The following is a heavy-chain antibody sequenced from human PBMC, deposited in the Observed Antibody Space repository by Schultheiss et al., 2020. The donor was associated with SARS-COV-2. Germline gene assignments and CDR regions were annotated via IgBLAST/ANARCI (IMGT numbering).Heavy chain of an antibody. V-gene: IGHV3-7*03. CDR1: GFTFSSYW. CDR3: ARDWGYGSGYWYYYYGMDV. D-gene: IGHD3-10*01. J-gene: IGHJ6*02. Sequence: GESLKISCAASGFTFSSYWMHWVRQAPGKGLEWVANIKQDGSEKYYVDSVKGRFTISRDNAKNSLYLQMNSLRAEDTAVYYCARDWGYGSGYWYYYYGMDVWGQGTTVTVSS. CDR2: IKQDGSEK.